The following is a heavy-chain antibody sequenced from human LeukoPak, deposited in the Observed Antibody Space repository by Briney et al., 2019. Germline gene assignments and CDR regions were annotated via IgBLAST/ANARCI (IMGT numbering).Heavy chain of an antibody. Sequence: ASVKVSCKASGYTFTNNDINWVRQATGQGLEWMGWMRPSSGNTEFAQKFQGRVTITADKSTSTAYMELSSLRSEDTAVYYCARGVSAHYYYYYMDVWGKGTTVTVSS. CDR2: MRPSSGNT. J-gene: IGHJ6*03. CDR1: GYTFTNND. V-gene: IGHV1-8*01. CDR3: ARGVSAHYYYYYMDV.